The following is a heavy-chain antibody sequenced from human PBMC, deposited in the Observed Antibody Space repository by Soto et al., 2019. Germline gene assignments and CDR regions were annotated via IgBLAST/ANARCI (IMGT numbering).Heavy chain of an antibody. V-gene: IGHV1-18*01. D-gene: IGHD4-17*01. CDR3: ARTDKGDYVPPLDI. Sequence: QIHLVQSGGEVKKPWASVKVSCKTAGYTFSTYGISWVRQAPGQGLEWMGWITPFNDNTNYGQNLQGRVTMTTDTSTNTAYLELRSLTSDDTAVYYCARTDKGDYVPPLDIWGEGTLVSVSS. CDR2: ITPFNDNT. CDR1: GYTFSTYG. J-gene: IGHJ4*02.